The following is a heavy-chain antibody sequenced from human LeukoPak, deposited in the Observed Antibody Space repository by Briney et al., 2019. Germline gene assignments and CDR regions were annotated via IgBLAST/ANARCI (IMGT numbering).Heavy chain of an antibody. D-gene: IGHD2-15*01. V-gene: IGHV3-53*01. CDR1: GFTVSSNY. J-gene: IGHJ4*02. CDR2: TYSGGDT. CDR3: AKAGRYCSGNICYSPH. Sequence: SGGSLRLSCAASGFTVSSNYMSWVRQAPGKGLEWVSVTYSGGDTYYADSVKGRFTISRDNSKNSLYLQMNSLRAEDTAVYYCAKAGRYCSGNICYSPHWGQGTLVTVSS.